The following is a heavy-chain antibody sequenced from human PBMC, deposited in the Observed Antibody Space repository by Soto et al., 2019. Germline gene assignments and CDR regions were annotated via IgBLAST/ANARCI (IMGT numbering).Heavy chain of an antibody. V-gene: IGHV4-38-2*01. CDR2: IHQSGSP. J-gene: IGHJ4*02. CDR3: ARGAPRGIIHDFDS. CDR1: NFSLSKEYY. D-gene: IGHD3-10*01. Sequence: PSETLSLTCAVSNFSLSKEYYLGWILQPPGKGLEWIGSIHQSGSPYYNPSLKSRLTISIDMSKKQFSLRLSSVTAADTAVYYCARGAPRGIIHDFDSWGQGSLVTVSS.